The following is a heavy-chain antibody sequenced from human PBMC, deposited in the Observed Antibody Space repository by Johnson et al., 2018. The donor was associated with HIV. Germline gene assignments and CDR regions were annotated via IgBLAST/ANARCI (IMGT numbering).Heavy chain of an antibody. CDR3: ASCSSWFGVDSFDI. D-gene: IGHD6-13*01. J-gene: IGHJ3*02. V-gene: IGHV3-11*04. CDR2: ISSSGSTI. CDR1: GFTFSDYY. Sequence: QVQLVESGGGLVKPGGSLRLSCAASGFTFSDYYMSWIRQAPGKGLERVSYISSSGSTIYYADSVKGRFTISRDNAKNSLYLQMNILRAEDTAVYYCASCSSWFGVDSFDIWGQGTMVTVSS.